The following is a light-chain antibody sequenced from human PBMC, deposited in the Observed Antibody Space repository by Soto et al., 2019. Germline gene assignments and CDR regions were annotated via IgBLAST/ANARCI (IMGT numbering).Light chain of an antibody. J-gene: IGLJ2*01. CDR1: TSDVGGYNH. CDR2: DVN. CDR3: SSDTNTNTLV. Sequence: QSALIQPASVSGSPGQSITISCTGTTSDVGGYNHVSWFQQHPGKVPKLMIYDVNNRTSGVSNRFSGSKSGNTASLTISGLQAEDEADYYCSSDTNTNTLVFGGGTKLTVL. V-gene: IGLV2-14*01.